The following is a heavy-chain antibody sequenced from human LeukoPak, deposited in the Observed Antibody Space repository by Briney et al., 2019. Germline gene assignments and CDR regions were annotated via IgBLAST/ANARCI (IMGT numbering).Heavy chain of an antibody. CDR3: AKDGPGNFWSGYSTSNAFDI. V-gene: IGHV3-30*02. CDR2: IRYDGSNK. Sequence: GGSLRLSCAACGFTFSSYGMHWVRQAPGKGLEWVAFIRYDGSNKYYADSVKGRSTISRDNSKNTLYLQMNSLRAEDTAVYYCAKDGPGNFWSGYSTSNAFDIWGQGTMVTVSS. J-gene: IGHJ3*02. CDR1: GFTFSSYG. D-gene: IGHD3-3*01.